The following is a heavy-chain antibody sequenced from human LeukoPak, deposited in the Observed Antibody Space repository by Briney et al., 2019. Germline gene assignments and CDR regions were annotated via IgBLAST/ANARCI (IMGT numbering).Heavy chain of an antibody. V-gene: IGHV4-34*01. CDR1: GGSFSGYY. D-gene: IGHD6-6*01. CDR3: ARVVGRSSSPPDY. Sequence: SETLSLTCAVYGGSFSGYYWSWIRQPPGKGLEWIGEINHSGSTSYNPSLKSRVTISVDTSKNQFSLKLSSVTAADTAVYYCARVVGRSSSPPDYWGQGTLVTVSS. CDR2: INHSGST. J-gene: IGHJ4*02.